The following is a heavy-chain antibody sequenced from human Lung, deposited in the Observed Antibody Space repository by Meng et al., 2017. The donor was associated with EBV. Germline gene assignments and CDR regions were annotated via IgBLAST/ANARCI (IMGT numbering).Heavy chain of an antibody. J-gene: IGHJ4*02. CDR1: GYTFTGYY. D-gene: IGHD7-27*01. Sequence: QGQLGQFWAEVKKPGASVKVSCKASGYTFTGYYMHWLRQAPGQGLEWVGRITPSSGGTTYAQKFQGRVTMTRDTSISTAYMELSSLRSDDAAIYYCVRANLGSADYWGQGTLVTVSS. CDR3: VRANLGSADY. CDR2: ITPSSGGT. V-gene: IGHV1-2*06.